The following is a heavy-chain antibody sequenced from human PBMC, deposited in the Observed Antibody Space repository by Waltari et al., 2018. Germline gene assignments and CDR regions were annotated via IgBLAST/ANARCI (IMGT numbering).Heavy chain of an antibody. V-gene: IGHV4-34*01. CDR2: INHSGST. CDR3: AVPLFSILWWGRAYGMDV. D-gene: IGHD2-21*01. Sequence: QVQLQQWGAGLLKPSETLSLTCAVYGGSFSGYYWSWIRQPPGKGLEWIGEINHSGSTNYNPSLQSGVTISVDTSKNEFCLKLRSGSAAERAGYYGAVPLFSILWWGRAYGMDVRGQGTTVTVSS. CDR1: GGSFSGYY. J-gene: IGHJ6*02.